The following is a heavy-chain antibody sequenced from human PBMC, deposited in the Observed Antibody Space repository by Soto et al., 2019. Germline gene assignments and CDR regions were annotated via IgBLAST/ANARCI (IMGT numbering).Heavy chain of an antibody. CDR1: ASIFKGHG. D-gene: IGHD4-17*01. Sequence: GGSLRLSCAASASIFKGHGMHWVRQAPGKGLEWVSRVRAGGDNEDYADAVKGRFTISRDNSKNTLFLQMTSLRAEDTALYYCAKVPLRPYYFDYWGPGTMVTVSS. CDR2: VRAGGDNE. J-gene: IGHJ4*02. CDR3: AKVPLRPYYFDY. V-gene: IGHV3-23*01.